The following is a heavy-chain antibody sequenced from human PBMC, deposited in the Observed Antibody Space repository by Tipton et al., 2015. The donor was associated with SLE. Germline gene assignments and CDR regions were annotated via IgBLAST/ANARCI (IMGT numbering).Heavy chain of an antibody. Sequence: TLSLTCTASGGSIDSGSYYWSWSRQPAGKGLEWIGRIYSSGDRDYNPSLRSRVTMSIDASQNRVSLWLKSVSAADTAVYYCARGSDGEYVRYFDVWGPGTLVTVSS. CDR3: ARGSDGEYVRYFDV. J-gene: IGHJ2*01. CDR2: IYSSGDR. V-gene: IGHV4-61*02. D-gene: IGHD4-17*01. CDR1: GGSIDSGSYY.